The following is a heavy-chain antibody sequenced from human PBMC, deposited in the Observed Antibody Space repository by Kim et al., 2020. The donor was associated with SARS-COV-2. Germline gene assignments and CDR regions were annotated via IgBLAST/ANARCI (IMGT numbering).Heavy chain of an antibody. Sequence: SVKVSCKASGGTFSSYAISWVRQAPGQGLEWMGGIIPIFGTANYAQKFQGRVTITADESTSTAYMELSSLRSEDTAVYYCASNFTPFEGIAVAGTDYYYYGMDVWGQGTTVTVSS. V-gene: IGHV1-69*13. D-gene: IGHD6-19*01. CDR2: IIPIFGTA. J-gene: IGHJ6*02. CDR1: GGTFSSYA. CDR3: ASNFTPFEGIAVAGTDYYYYGMDV.